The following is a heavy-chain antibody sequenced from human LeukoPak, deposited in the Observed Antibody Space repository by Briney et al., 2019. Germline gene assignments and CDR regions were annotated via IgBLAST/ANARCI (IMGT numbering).Heavy chain of an antibody. CDR3: ARGGRYYDSSGYLDY. CDR1: GFTLSTTW. J-gene: IGHJ4*02. Sequence: GGSLRLPCAASGFTLSTTWMYWVRHAPGKGKGWDSRVDSDGDSPSYADSVKGRFTLSTDNPKNTLYLQMNSLRAEHTAVYYCARGGRYYDSSGYLDYWGQGALGTVSS. V-gene: IGHV3-74*01. D-gene: IGHD3-22*01. CDR2: VDSDGDSP.